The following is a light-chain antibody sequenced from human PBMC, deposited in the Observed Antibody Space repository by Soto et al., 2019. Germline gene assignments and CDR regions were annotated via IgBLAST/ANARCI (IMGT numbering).Light chain of an antibody. CDR3: QQVDDYPFT. Sequence: AIQLTQSPSSLSASVGDRVTITCRASQGISSALAWYQQKPGRAPKLLIYDASTLEIGVPSRFSGSRSVTDFTLTVTSLQPEDFATYYCQQVDDYPFTFGPGTKVDIK. V-gene: IGKV1D-13*01. CDR1: QGISSA. J-gene: IGKJ3*01. CDR2: DAS.